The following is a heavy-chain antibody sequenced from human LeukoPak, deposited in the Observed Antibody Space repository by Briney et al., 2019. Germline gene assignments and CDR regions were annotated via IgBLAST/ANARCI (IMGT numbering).Heavy chain of an antibody. CDR2: INSDGSST. V-gene: IGHV3-74*01. CDR1: GFTFSSYW. J-gene: IGHJ4*02. D-gene: IGHD2-2*02. CDR3: AAMGVPAAIVAFDY. Sequence: PGGSLRLSCAASGFTFSSYWMHWVRQAPGKGLVWVSRINSDGSSTSYADSVKGRFTISRDNAKNTLYLQMNSLRAEDTAVYYCAAMGVPAAIVAFDYWGQGTLVTVSS.